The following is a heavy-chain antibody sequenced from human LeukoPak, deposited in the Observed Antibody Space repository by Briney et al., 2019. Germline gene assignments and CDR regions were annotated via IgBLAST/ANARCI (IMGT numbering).Heavy chain of an antibody. CDR2: ITSSSTNI. D-gene: IGHD5-18*01. V-gene: IGHV3-21*01. Sequence: PGGSLRLSRAASGFTFSTYSVHWVRQAPGKGLEWVSSITSSSTNIYYADSVKGRFTISRDNAKNSLYLQMNGLRAEDTAVYYCARSYSYGFWVPIDYWDQGTLVTVSS. CDR1: GFTFSTYS. J-gene: IGHJ4*02. CDR3: ARSYSYGFWVPIDY.